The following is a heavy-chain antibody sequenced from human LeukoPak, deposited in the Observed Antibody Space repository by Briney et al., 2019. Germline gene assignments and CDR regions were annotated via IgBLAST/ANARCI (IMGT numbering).Heavy chain of an antibody. CDR2: IWYDGSNK. V-gene: IGHV3-33*01. J-gene: IGHJ4*02. Sequence: PGRSLRLSCAASGFTFSSYGMHWVRQASGKGLEWVAVIWYDGSNKYYADSVKGRFTISRDNSKNTLYLQMNSLRAEDTAVYYCARDPWHPAAAGTWGGDYWGQGTLVTVSS. CDR1: GFTFSSYG. CDR3: ARDPWHPAAAGTWGGDY. D-gene: IGHD6-13*01.